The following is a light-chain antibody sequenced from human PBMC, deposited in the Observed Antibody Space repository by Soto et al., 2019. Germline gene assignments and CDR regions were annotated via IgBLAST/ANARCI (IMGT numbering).Light chain of an antibody. J-gene: IGKJ1*01. CDR1: QSVSSSY. Sequence: IVLTQSPGPLSVSPGERATLPCRASQSVSSSYLAWYQQKPGQAPRLLIYDASNRATGIPDRFSGSGSGTDFTLTSSSLEPEDFAVYYCQQRSNWPLTFGQGTKVDIK. V-gene: IGKV3D-20*02. CDR2: DAS. CDR3: QQRSNWPLT.